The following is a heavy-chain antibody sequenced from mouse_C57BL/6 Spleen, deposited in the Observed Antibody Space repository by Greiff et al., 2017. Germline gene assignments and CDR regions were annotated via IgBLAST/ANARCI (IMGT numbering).Heavy chain of an antibody. Sequence: VQLQQPGAELVKPGASVKMSCKASGYTFTSYWITWVKQRPGQGLEWIGDIYPGSGSTNYNEKFKSKATLTVDTSSSTAYMQLSSLTSEDSAVYYCARKEGDYWYFDVWGTGTTVTVSS. CDR3: ARKEGDYWYFDV. V-gene: IGHV1-55*01. CDR1: GYTFTSYW. CDR2: IYPGSGST. J-gene: IGHJ1*03.